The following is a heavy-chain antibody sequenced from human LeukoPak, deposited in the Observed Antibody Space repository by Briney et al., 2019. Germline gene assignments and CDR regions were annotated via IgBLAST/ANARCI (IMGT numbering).Heavy chain of an antibody. V-gene: IGHV3-30*02. D-gene: IGHD2-2*01. CDR1: GFTFSDYT. Sequence: GGSLRLSCAVSGFTFSDYTMNWVRQAPGKGLEWVASIESNGNEKYSSDSLKDRFTISRDNSKNTLYLQLNTVRPEDTAVFYCARGVTSWPQGPYHFDYWGLGILITVSS. CDR3: ARGVTSWPQGPYHFDY. CDR2: IESNGNEK. J-gene: IGHJ4*02.